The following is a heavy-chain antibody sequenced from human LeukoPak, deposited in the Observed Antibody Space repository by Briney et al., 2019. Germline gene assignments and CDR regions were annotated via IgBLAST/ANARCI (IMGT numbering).Heavy chain of an antibody. CDR2: ISGSGGST. V-gene: IGHV3-23*01. J-gene: IGHJ3*02. CDR1: GFTFSSYA. Sequence: PGGSLRLSCAASGFTFSSYAMSWVRQAPGKGLEWVSAISGSGGSTYYADSVKGRFTISRDNSENTLYLQMNSLRAEDTAVYYCAKRRAVAGIGTGGGAFGIWGQGTMVTVSS. D-gene: IGHD6-19*01. CDR3: AKRRAVAGIGTGGGAFGI.